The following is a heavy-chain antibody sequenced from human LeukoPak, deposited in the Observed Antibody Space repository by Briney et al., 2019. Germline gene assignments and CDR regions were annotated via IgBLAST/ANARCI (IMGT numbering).Heavy chain of an antibody. CDR2: ISGSGGST. Sequence: GGSLRLSCAASGFTFSSYAMSWVRQAPGKGLEWVSAISGSGGSTYYADSVKGRFTISRDNSKNTLYLQMNSLRAEDPAVYYCAKVAPTPYCSSWYPKFFDYWGQGTLVTVSS. J-gene: IGHJ4*02. V-gene: IGHV3-23*01. D-gene: IGHD6-13*01. CDR3: AKVAPTPYCSSWYPKFFDY. CDR1: GFTFSSYA.